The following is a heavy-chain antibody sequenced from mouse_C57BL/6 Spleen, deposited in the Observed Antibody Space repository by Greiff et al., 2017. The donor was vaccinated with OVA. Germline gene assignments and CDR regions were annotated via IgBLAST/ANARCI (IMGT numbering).Heavy chain of an antibody. CDR3: ARDEGNYTPFAY. V-gene: IGHV5-4*01. Sequence: EVQRVESGGGLVKPGGSLKLSCAASGFTFSSYAMSWVRQTPEKRLEWVATISDGGSYTYYPDNVKGRFTISRDNAKNNLYLQMSHLKSEDTAMYYCARDEGNYTPFAYWGQGTLVTVSA. CDR1: GFTFSSYA. D-gene: IGHD2-1*01. J-gene: IGHJ3*01. CDR2: ISDGGSYT.